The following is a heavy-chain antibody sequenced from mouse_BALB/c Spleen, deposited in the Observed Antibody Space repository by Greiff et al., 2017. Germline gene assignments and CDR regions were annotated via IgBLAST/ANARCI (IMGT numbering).Heavy chain of an antibody. CDR3: ASDYYGSSYGFAY. CDR2: IWAGGST. V-gene: IGHV2-9*02. J-gene: IGHJ3*01. D-gene: IGHD1-1*01. CDR1: GFSLTSYG. Sequence: VQLQQSGPGLVAPSQSLSITCTVSGFSLTSYGVHWVRQPPGKGLEWLGVIWAGGSTNYNSALMSRLSISKDNSKSQVFLKMNSLQTDDTAMYYCASDYYGSSYGFAYWGQGTLVTVSA.